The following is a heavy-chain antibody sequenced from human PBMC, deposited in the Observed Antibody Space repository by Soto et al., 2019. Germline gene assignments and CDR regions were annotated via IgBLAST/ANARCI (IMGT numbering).Heavy chain of an antibody. J-gene: IGHJ6*02. CDR1: GYTFTGYY. Sequence: QVQLVQSGAEVKKPGASVKVSCKASGYTFTGYYMHWVRQAPGQGLEWMGWINPNSGGTNYAQKFQGWVTMTRDTSISTAYMELSRLRSDDTAVYYCARDRVGATPPDYYYGMDVWGQGTTVTVSS. V-gene: IGHV1-2*04. CDR2: INPNSGGT. CDR3: ARDRVGATPPDYYYGMDV. D-gene: IGHD1-26*01.